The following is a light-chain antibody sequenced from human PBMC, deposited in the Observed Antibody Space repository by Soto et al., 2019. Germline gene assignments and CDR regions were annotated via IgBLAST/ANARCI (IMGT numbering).Light chain of an antibody. Sequence: QPVLTQPRSVSGSPGQSVTISCTGTSSDVGGYNYVSWYQQHPGKAPKLMIYDVSKRPSEVPDRFSGSKSGNTASLTISGLQAEDEADYYCCSYAGSYTLVFGGGTKVTVL. V-gene: IGLV2-11*01. CDR2: DVS. J-gene: IGLJ2*01. CDR1: SSDVGGYNY. CDR3: CSYAGSYTLV.